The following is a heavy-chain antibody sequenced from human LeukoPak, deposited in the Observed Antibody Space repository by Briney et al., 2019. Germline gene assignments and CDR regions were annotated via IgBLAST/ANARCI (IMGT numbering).Heavy chain of an antibody. CDR1: GGSITGISYY. D-gene: IGHD3-9*01. J-gene: IGHJ6*03. Sequence: TSETLSLTCTVSGGSITGISYYWNWLRQPPGKELEWIGRIYQTGNADYKPSLKSRVTISVDTTNNQFSLRLSSVTAADTAVYYRARGLDYVDVWGKGITVSVSS. CDR3: ARGLDYVDV. CDR2: IYQTGNA. V-gene: IGHV4-39*02.